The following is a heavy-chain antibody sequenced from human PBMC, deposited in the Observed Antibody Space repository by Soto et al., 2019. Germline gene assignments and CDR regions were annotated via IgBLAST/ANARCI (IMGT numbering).Heavy chain of an antibody. V-gene: IGHV1-18*01. CDR3: AREYDSSGYYYVSAFDI. CDR1: GYTFTSYG. Sequence: GASVKVSCKASGYTFTSYGISWVRQAPGQGLEWMGWISAYNGNTNYAQKLQGRVTMTTDTSTSTAYMELRSLRSDDTAVYYCAREYDSSGYYYVSAFDIWGQGTMVTVSS. D-gene: IGHD3-22*01. J-gene: IGHJ3*02. CDR2: ISAYNGNT.